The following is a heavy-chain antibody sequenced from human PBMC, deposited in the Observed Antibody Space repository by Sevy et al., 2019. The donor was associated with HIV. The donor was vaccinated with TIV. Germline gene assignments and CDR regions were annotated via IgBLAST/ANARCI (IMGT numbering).Heavy chain of an antibody. D-gene: IGHD1-26*01. CDR3: AKDPSQCELRGYFDY. J-gene: IGHJ4*02. V-gene: IGHV3-30*18. CDR2: ISYDGSNK. Sequence: GGSLRLSCAASGFTFSSYGMHWVRQAPGKGLEWVAVISYDGSNKYYADSVKGRFTISRDNSKNTLYLQMNSLRAEDTAVYYCAKDPSQCELRGYFDYWGQGTLVTVSS. CDR1: GFTFSSYG.